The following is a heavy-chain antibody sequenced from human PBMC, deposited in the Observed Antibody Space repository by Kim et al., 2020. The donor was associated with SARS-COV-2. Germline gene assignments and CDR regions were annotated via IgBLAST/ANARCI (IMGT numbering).Heavy chain of an antibody. D-gene: IGHD1-26*01. CDR1: GYTLTELS. CDR2: FDPEDGET. Sequence: ASVKVSCKVSGYTLTELSMHWVRQAPGKGLAWMGGFDPEDGETIYAQKFQGRVTMTEDTSTDTAYMELSRLGSEDTAVYYCATASGRELPNFDYWGQGTLVTVSS. J-gene: IGHJ4*02. CDR3: ATASGRELPNFDY. V-gene: IGHV1-24*01.